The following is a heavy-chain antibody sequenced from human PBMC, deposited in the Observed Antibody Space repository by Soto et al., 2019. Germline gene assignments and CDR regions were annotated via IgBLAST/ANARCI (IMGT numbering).Heavy chain of an antibody. D-gene: IGHD3-16*02. V-gene: IGHV3-11*01. J-gene: IGHJ4*02. CDR1: GFTFSDYY. CDR3: ARGPYDYVWGSDPPHFDY. Sequence: QVQLVESGGGLVKPGGSLRLSCAASGFTFSDYYMSWIRQAPGNGLEWVSYISSSGSTIYYADSVKGRFTISRDNANNSLYLQMNSLRAEDTAVSYCARGPYDYVWGSDPPHFDYWGQGTLVTVSS. CDR2: ISSSGSTI.